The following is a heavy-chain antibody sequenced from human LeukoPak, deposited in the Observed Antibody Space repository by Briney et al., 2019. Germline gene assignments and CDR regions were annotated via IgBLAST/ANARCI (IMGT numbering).Heavy chain of an antibody. J-gene: IGHJ4*02. Sequence: GRSLRLSCAASGFTFSSYGMHWVRQAPGKGLEWVAVIWYDGSNKYYADSVKGRFTISRDNSENTLYLQMNSLRAEDTAVYYCARDPSRPYSSSWLDYWGQGTLVTVSS. CDR3: ARDPSRPYSSSWLDY. D-gene: IGHD6-13*01. V-gene: IGHV3-33*01. CDR2: IWYDGSNK. CDR1: GFTFSSYG.